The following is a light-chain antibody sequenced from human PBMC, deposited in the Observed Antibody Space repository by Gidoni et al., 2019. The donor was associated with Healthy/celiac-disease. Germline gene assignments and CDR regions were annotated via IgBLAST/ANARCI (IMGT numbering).Light chain of an antibody. CDR3: QQYNSYWT. J-gene: IGKJ1*01. V-gene: IGKV1-5*03. CDR2: KAS. Sequence: DIQKNQSPSTLSASDGDRVTITCRARQSSSSWLAWYQQKPGKAPKLLFYKASSLESGVPSRFSGSGSGTEFPLTISSLHPDDFAPYSCQQYNSYWTFGHGTTVELK. CDR1: QSSSSW.